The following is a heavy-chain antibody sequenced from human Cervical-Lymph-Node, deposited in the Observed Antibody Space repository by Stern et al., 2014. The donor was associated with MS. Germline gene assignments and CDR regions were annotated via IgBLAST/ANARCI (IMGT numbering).Heavy chain of an antibody. CDR2: IYYRGRP. D-gene: IGHD1-26*01. CDR3: ARSGYYGIDV. V-gene: IGHV4-61*08. CDR1: GDSVSSEDYY. Sequence: QVQLVESGPGLVRPSETLSLTCTASGDSVSSEDYYWSWIRQSPGKDLEWIGYIYYRGRPNYNPSLKSRLTIPIDPSKTQFSLKLISVTAADTAVYYCARSGYYGIDVWGQGTTVIVSS. J-gene: IGHJ6*02.